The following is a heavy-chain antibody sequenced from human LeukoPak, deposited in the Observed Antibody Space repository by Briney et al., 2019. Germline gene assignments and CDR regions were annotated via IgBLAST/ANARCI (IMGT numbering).Heavy chain of an antibody. CDR1: GFTFSSYA. Sequence: GGSLRLSCAASGFTFSSYAMSWVRKAPGKGLEWVSAISGSGGSTYYADSVKGRFTISRDDSKNTLYLQMNSLRAEDTAVYYCAKGLRFSAMAGFDYWGQGTLVTVSS. V-gene: IGHV3-23*01. CDR3: AKGLRFSAMAGFDY. J-gene: IGHJ4*02. CDR2: ISGSGGST. D-gene: IGHD5-18*01.